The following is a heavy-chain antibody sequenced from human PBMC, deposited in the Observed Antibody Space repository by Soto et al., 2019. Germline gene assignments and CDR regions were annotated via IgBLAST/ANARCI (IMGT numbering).Heavy chain of an antibody. D-gene: IGHD2-2*01. J-gene: IGHJ5*02. CDR1: GFTFDNYA. CDR3: VRDSARTVVVPAVEGDNWSDP. Sequence: EVQLMESGGGLVQPGGSLRLSCAASGFTFDNYAMNWVRQAPGRGLEWISFISGNGRSTRYADSVKGRFTISRDNAKNSLSRQMNSLRADDTAIYYCVRDSARTVVVPAVEGDNWSDPWGQGTLVTVSS. CDR2: ISGNGRST. V-gene: IGHV3-48*03.